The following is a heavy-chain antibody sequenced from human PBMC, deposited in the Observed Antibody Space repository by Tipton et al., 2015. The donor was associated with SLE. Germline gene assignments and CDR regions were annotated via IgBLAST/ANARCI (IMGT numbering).Heavy chain of an antibody. Sequence: TLSLTCTVSGYSISSGYYWGWIRQPPGKGLEWIGSIYHSGSTYSNPSLKSRVTISVDTSKNQFSLKLSSVTAADTAVYYCARILAAAGTRGYWGQGTLVTVSS. V-gene: IGHV4-38-2*02. CDR3: ARILAAAGTRGY. CDR1: GYSISSGYY. CDR2: IYHSGST. J-gene: IGHJ4*02. D-gene: IGHD6-13*01.